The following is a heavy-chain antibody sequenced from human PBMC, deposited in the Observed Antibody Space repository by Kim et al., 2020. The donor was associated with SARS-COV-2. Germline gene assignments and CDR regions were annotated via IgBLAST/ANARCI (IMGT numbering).Heavy chain of an antibody. CDR3: ARDLSDNWTFDY. CDR1: GYTFTSNH. D-gene: IGHD1-20*01. V-gene: IGHV1-46*01. Sequence: ASVKVSCKASGYTFTSNHMHWVRQAPGQGLEWMGLTTPSGDSTSYSQRFQGRLTMTTHTSTSTVYMELSSLRSDDTAVYFCARDLSDNWTFDYWGQGTLVTVSS. CDR2: TTPSGDST. J-gene: IGHJ4*02.